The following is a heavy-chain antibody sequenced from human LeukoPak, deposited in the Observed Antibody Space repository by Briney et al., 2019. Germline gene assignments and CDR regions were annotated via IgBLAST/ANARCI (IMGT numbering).Heavy chain of an antibody. J-gene: IGHJ4*02. Sequence: SQTLSLTCTVSGGSISSGDYYWSWIRQPPGKGLEWIGYIYYSGSTYYNPSLKSRVTMSIDTSKNQFSLKLSSVTAADTAVYYCARGEQWPKFDYWGQGTLVTVSS. D-gene: IGHD6-19*01. CDR2: IYYSGST. CDR3: ARGEQWPKFDY. CDR1: GGSISSGDYY. V-gene: IGHV4-30-4*08.